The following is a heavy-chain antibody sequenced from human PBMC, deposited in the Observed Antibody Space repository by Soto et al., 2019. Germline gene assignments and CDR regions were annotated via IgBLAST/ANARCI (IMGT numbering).Heavy chain of an antibody. J-gene: IGHJ6*02. CDR1: GFTFSSYD. CDR2: IGTAGDT. V-gene: IGHV3-13*04. Sequence: GVSLRLSCAASGFTFSSYDMHWVRQATGKGLEWVSAIGTAGDTYYPGSVKGRFTISRENAKNSLYLQMNSLRAGDTAVYYCARVIAVAGPDYGMDVWGQGTTVTVS. CDR3: ARVIAVAGPDYGMDV. D-gene: IGHD6-19*01.